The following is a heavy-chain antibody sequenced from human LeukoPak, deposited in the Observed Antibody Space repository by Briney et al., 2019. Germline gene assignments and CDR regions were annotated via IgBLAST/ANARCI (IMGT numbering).Heavy chain of an antibody. CDR2: ISSSSSYI. CDR1: GFTFGSYS. V-gene: IGHV3-21*04. D-gene: IGHD5-18*01. Sequence: GGSLRLSCAASGFTFGSYSMNWVRQAPGKGLEWVSSISSSSSYIYYADSVKGRFTISRDNAKNSLYLQMNSLRAEDTAVYYCARSKLAMDHFDSWGQGTLVTVSS. J-gene: IGHJ4*02. CDR3: ARSKLAMDHFDS.